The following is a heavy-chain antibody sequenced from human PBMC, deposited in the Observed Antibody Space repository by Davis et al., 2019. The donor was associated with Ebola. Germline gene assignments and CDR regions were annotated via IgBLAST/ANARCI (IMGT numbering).Heavy chain of an antibody. CDR1: GGSFSGYY. V-gene: IGHV4-34*01. Sequence: SETLSLTCAVYGGSFSGYYWSWIRQPPGKGLEWIGEINHSGSTNYNPSLKSRVTISVDTSKNQFSLKLSSVTAADTAVYYCARDGVLRAGRPTTLDYWGQGTLVTVSS. CDR3: ARDGVLRAGRPTTLDY. J-gene: IGHJ4*02. CDR2: INHSGST. D-gene: IGHD6-6*01.